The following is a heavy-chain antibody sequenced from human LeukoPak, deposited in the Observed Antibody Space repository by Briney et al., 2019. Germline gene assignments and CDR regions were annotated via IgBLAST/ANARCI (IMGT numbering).Heavy chain of an antibody. Sequence: GGSLRLSCAASGFTFDDFGMSWVRQAPGKGLEWVSGMNWNGGSTGYADSVKGRFTISRDNAKNSLYLQMNSLRAEDTALYYCARDSDFWSGYYSYMDVWGKGTTVTVSS. J-gene: IGHJ6*03. CDR3: ARDSDFWSGYYSYMDV. CDR1: GFTFDDFG. CDR2: MNWNGGST. D-gene: IGHD3-3*01. V-gene: IGHV3-20*04.